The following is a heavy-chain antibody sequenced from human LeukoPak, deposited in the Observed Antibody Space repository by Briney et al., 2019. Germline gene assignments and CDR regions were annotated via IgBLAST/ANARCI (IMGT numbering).Heavy chain of an antibody. Sequence: SETLSLTCTVSGGSISSSSYYWGWIRQPPGKGLEWIGSIYYSGSTYYNPSLKSRVTISVDTSKNQFSLKLSSVTAADTAAYYCARLSLLRYFDWYNWFDPWGQGTLVTVSS. CDR1: GGSISSSSYY. J-gene: IGHJ5*02. D-gene: IGHD3-9*01. CDR2: IYYSGST. V-gene: IGHV4-39*07. CDR3: ARLSLLRYFDWYNWFDP.